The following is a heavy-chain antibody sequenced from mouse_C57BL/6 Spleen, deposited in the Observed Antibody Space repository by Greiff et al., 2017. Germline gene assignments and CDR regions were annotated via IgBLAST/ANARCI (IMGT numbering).Heavy chain of an antibody. CDR3: AFSDGYFWFSY. CDR1: GYNFTDYY. V-gene: IGHV1-76*01. CDR2: IYPGSGNT. D-gene: IGHD2-3*01. J-gene: IGHJ3*01. Sequence: QVQLQQSGAELVRPGASVKLSCKASGYNFTDYYINWVKQRPGQGLEWIARIYPGSGNTYYNEKFKGKATLTAEKSSSTAYMPLSSLTSDDSAVYSCAFSDGYFWFSYWGQVTLVTVSA.